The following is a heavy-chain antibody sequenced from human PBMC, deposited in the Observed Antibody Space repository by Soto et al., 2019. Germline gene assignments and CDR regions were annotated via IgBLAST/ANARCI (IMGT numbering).Heavy chain of an antibody. V-gene: IGHV4-4*07. D-gene: IGHD5-12*01. CDR1: GDSINNYY. J-gene: IGHJ5*02. CDR2: IYSNGNT. CDR3: ARGGRVPTPPHFAP. Sequence: QVHLQESGPGLVRTSEALSLTCTVSGDSINNYYWSWMRLPAGKGLEWIGRIYSNGNTYYNPSLKSRVPMPVTRSKNNFSRILRTVPPADPAVYYWARGGRVPTPPHFAPWGQGTLATVSS.